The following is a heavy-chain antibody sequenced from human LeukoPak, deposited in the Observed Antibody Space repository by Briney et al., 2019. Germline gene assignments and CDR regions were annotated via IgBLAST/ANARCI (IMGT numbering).Heavy chain of an antibody. V-gene: IGHV4-4*07. CDR1: GTSLTTYF. CDR3: VRDRVDSSGYYYYYGLDV. D-gene: IGHD3-22*01. Sequence: SETLSLTCTVSGTSLTTYFWSWIRQPPGKGLEWIGRFYSSGSTSYNPSLKSRLTMSVDTSKNQFSLKLRSVTAADTGMYYCVRDRVDSSGYYYYYGLDVWGQGTTVTVSS. J-gene: IGHJ6*02. CDR2: FYSSGST.